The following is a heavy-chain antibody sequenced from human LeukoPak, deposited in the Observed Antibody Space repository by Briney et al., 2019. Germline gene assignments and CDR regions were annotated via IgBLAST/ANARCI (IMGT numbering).Heavy chain of an antibody. CDR2: TNSDGSST. D-gene: IGHD3-10*01. V-gene: IGHV3-74*01. J-gene: IGHJ4*02. CDR3: ASGYYYGSGSPDY. Sequence: GGSLRLSCAASGFTFSTYWLHWVRQAPGKGLVWVSRTNSDGSSTTYAGSVKGRLTISRDNAKNTLYLQMNILRAEDTAVYYCASGYYYGSGSPDYWGQGTLVTVSS. CDR1: GFTFSTYW.